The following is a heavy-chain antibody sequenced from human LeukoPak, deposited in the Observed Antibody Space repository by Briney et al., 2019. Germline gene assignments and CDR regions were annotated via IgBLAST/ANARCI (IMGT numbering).Heavy chain of an antibody. CDR1: GFTVSSNY. CDR3: ARTTSEIPIIGFDP. D-gene: IGHD2/OR15-2a*01. J-gene: IGHJ5*02. CDR2: IYSGGST. V-gene: IGHV3-53*04. Sequence: GGSLRLSCAASGFTVSSNYMSWVRQAPGKGLEWVSVIYSGGSTYYADSVKGRFTISRHNSKNTLYLQMNSLRAEDTAVYYCARTTSEIPIIGFDPWGRGTLVTVSS.